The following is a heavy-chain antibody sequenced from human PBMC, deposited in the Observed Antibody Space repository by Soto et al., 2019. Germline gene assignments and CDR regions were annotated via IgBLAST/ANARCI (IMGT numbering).Heavy chain of an antibody. D-gene: IGHD6-19*01. Sequence: QVQLQQWGAGLLKPSETLSLTCAVYGGSFSGYYWSWIRQPPGKGLEWIGEINHSGSTNYNPSLKSRVTISVDTSKNQFSLKLSSVTAADTAVYYCARVTSGWGNYFDYWGQGTLVTVSS. CDR3: ARVTSGWGNYFDY. J-gene: IGHJ4*02. V-gene: IGHV4-34*01. CDR1: GGSFSGYY. CDR2: INHSGST.